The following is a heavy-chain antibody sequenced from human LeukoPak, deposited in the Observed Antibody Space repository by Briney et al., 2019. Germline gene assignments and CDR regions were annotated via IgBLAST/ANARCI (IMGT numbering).Heavy chain of an antibody. J-gene: IGHJ6*03. CDR2: VNHTGST. V-gene: IGHV4-34*01. CDR1: GGSFSGYF. CDR3: AGRYLYYYYYYMDI. D-gene: IGHD2-2*02. Sequence: SETLSLTCAVYGGSFSGYFWNWIRQSPGKGLEWIGEVNHTGSTNYNPSLKSRVIISVDTSKNQFSLKLTSMTAADTAVYYCAGRYLYYYYYYMDIWGKGTTVAASS.